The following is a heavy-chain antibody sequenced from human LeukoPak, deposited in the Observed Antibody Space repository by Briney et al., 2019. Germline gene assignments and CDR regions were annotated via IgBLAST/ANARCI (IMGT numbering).Heavy chain of an antibody. D-gene: IGHD3-22*01. J-gene: IGHJ4*02. V-gene: IGHV3-23*01. CDR2: INGSGGSK. Sequence: GGSLRLSCAVSGLTLSNYGMIWVRQAPGKGLEWVAGINGSGGSKNYADSVKGRSTISRDNPKNTLYLQMNILRAEDTAVYFCAKRGVVIRVILVGFHKEAYYFDSWGQGALVTVSS. CDR3: AKRGVVIRVILVGFHKEAYYFDS. CDR1: GLTLSNYG.